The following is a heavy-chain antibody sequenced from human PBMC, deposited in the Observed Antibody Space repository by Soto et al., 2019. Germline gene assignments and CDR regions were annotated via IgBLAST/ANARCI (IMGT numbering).Heavy chain of an antibody. D-gene: IGHD3-22*01. V-gene: IGHV1-18*01. Sequence: GASVKVSCKASGYTFTSYAISWVRQAPGQGLEWMGWISAYNGNTNYAQKLQGRVTMTTDTSTSTAYMELRSLRSDDTAVYYCARLYYYDTSGYYYVEDYWGQGTLVTVSS. CDR2: ISAYNGNT. CDR1: GYTFTSYA. CDR3: ARLYYYDTSGYYYVEDY. J-gene: IGHJ4*02.